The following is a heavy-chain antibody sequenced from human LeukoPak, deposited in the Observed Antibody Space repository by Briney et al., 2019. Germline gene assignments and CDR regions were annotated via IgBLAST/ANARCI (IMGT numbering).Heavy chain of an antibody. D-gene: IGHD6-13*01. J-gene: IGHJ4*02. CDR1: GFTFSSYG. V-gene: IGHV3-30*18. Sequence: GGSLRLSCAASGFTFSSYGMHWVRQAPGKGLEWVAVISYDGSNKYYADSVKGRFTISRDNSKNTLYLQMNSLRAEDTAVYYCAKGALQQLPPYYFDYWGQGTLVTVSS. CDR3: AKGALQQLPPYYFDY. CDR2: ISYDGSNK.